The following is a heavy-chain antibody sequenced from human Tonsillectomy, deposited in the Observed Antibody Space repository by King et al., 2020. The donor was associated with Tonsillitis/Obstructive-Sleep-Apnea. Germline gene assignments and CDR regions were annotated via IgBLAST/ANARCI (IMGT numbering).Heavy chain of an antibody. J-gene: IGHJ5*02. CDR3: TRSSNVGNWFDP. D-gene: IGHD4/OR15-4a*01. CDR2: ITSKAYGGTT. V-gene: IGHV3-49*04. Sequence: VQLVESWGGLVQPGRSLRLSCTASGFTFGDYAMSWVRQAPGKGLEWVGFITSKAYGGTTEYAAAVKGRFTISRDDSKSIADLQMNSLKTEDTAVYYCTRSSNVGNWFDPWGQGTLVTVSS. CDR1: GFTFGDYA.